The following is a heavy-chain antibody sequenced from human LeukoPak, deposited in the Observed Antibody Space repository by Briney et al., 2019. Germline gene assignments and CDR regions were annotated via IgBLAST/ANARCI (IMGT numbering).Heavy chain of an antibody. CDR3: AKAGPYCSGIRCFNYFYTMDV. D-gene: IGHD2-2*01. Sequence: PGGSLRLSCAASGFTFSSYAMSWVRQAPGKGLEWVSTISGPGGNTYFADSVKGRFTISRDNSKNTLNLQMSSLRAEDTALYYCAKAGPYCSGIRCFNYFYTMDVWGQGTTVTVSS. J-gene: IGHJ6*02. CDR2: ISGPGGNT. V-gene: IGHV3-23*01. CDR1: GFTFSSYA.